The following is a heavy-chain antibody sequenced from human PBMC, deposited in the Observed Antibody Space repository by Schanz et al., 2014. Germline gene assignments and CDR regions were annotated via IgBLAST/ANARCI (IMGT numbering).Heavy chain of an antibody. CDR3: ATQYCSGTTCYTDSWDH. D-gene: IGHD2-2*02. CDR1: RLTFGNYW. CDR2: INQDGSQK. V-gene: IGHV3-7*01. J-gene: IGHJ4*01. Sequence: EVQLVESGGGLVQPGGSLRLSCATSRLTFGNYWMSWVRQAPGKGLEWMANINQDGSQKYYVGSVKGRFTISRDNAKDSLYLQMTSLRAEDTAVYYCATQYCSGTTCYTDSWDHWGQGTLVTVSS.